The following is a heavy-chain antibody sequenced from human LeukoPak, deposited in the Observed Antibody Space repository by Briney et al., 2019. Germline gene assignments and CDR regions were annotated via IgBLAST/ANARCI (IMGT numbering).Heavy chain of an antibody. J-gene: IGHJ3*02. Sequence: ASVKVSCKASGYTFTSYGISWVRQAPGQGLEWMGWISAYNGNTNYAQKLQGRVTMTTDTSTSTAYMELRSLRSDDTAVYYCARVLSGGDYYKPIADAFDIWGQGTTVTVSS. CDR2: ISAYNGNT. CDR3: ARVLSGGDYYKPIADAFDI. V-gene: IGHV1-18*01. CDR1: GYTFTSYG. D-gene: IGHD2-21*01.